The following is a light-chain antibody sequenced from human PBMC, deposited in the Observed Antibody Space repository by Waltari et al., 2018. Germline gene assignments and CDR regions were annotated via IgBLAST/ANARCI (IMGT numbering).Light chain of an antibody. V-gene: IGKV1-39*01. CDR1: QSISSY. CDR3: QQTYSAPPT. J-gene: IGKJ2*01. Sequence: DIQMTQSPSSLSASVGDRVTITCRASQSISSYLNWYQQKPGKAPELLIFTASSLQSGVPSRFSGSGSGTDFTLTINSLQPEDFATYYCQQTYSAPPTFGQGTRLEI. CDR2: TAS.